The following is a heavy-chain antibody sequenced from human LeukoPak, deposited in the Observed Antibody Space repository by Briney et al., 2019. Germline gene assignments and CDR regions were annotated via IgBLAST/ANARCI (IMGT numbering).Heavy chain of an antibody. CDR2: INPSGGST. Sequence: GASVKVSCKASGYTFTSYYIHWVRQAPGQGLEWMGIINPSGGSTSYAQKFQGRVTMTRDTSTSTVYMELSSLRSEDTAVYYCARGEYYDILTGNKPYYYYGMDVWGQGTTVTVSS. D-gene: IGHD3-9*01. CDR3: ARGEYYDILTGNKPYYYYGMDV. CDR1: GYTFTSYY. V-gene: IGHV1-46*01. J-gene: IGHJ6*02.